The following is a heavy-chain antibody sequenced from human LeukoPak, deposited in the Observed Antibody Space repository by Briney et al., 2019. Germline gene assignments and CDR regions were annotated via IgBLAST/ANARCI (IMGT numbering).Heavy chain of an antibody. D-gene: IGHD3-22*01. V-gene: IGHV3-20*04. CDR1: GFTFSSYG. Sequence: GRSLRLSCAASGFTFSSYGMSWVRQAPGKGLEWVSGINWNGGSTGYADSVKGRFTISRDNAKNSLYLQMNSLRAEDTALYYCASGYYYRDAFDIWGQGTMVTVSS. CDR2: INWNGGST. J-gene: IGHJ3*02. CDR3: ASGYYYRDAFDI.